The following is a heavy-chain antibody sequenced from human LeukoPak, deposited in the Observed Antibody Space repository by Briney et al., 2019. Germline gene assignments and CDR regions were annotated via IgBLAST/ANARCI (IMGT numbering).Heavy chain of an antibody. CDR1: GLTFSNYA. D-gene: IGHD3-22*01. CDR3: AKYSHDSSGSYDY. J-gene: IGHJ4*02. CDR2: ISGSGSDGST. Sequence: GGSLRLSCAASGLTFSNYAMTWVRQAPGKGLEWVSGISGSGSDGSTYYADSVKGRFTISRDNSKNTLYLQMNSLRAEDTAVYYCAKYSHDSSGSYDYWGQGTLVTVSS. V-gene: IGHV3-23*01.